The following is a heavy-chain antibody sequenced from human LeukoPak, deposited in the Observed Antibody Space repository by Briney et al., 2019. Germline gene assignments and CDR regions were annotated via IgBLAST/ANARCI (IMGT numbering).Heavy chain of an antibody. J-gene: IGHJ5*02. CDR3: ARGGFYGGDNWFDP. D-gene: IGHD4-23*01. V-gene: IGHV1-8*01. CDR1: GYTFTSYD. CDR2: MNPNSGNT. Sequence: GASVKVSCKASGYTFTSYDINWVRQATGQGLEWMGWMNPNSGNTGYAQKFQGRVTMTRNTSISTAYMELRSLRSEDTAVYYCARGGFYGGDNWFDPWGQGTLVTVSS.